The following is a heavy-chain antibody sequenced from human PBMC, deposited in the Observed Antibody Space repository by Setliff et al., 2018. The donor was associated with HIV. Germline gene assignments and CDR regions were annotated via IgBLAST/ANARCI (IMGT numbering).Heavy chain of an antibody. CDR3: ARGYPGIAVAGLSYYYYYYMDV. CDR1: GGSISRYY. V-gene: IGHV4-59*01. D-gene: IGHD6-19*01. Sequence: SETLSLTCTVSGGSISRYYWSWIRQPPGKGLEWIGYIYYSGSSNHNPSLKSRVTISVDTSKNQFSLKLSSVTAADTAVHYCARGYPGIAVAGLSYYYYYYMDVWGKGTTVTVSS. CDR2: IYYSGSS. J-gene: IGHJ6*03.